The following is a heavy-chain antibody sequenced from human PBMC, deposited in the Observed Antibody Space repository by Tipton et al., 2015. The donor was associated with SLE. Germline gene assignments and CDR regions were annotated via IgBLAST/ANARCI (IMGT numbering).Heavy chain of an antibody. CDR3: ARMSSYSSGFDY. Sequence: TLSLTCAVSGGSISSGGYSWSWIRQPPGKGLEWIGYIYHSGSTYYNPSLKSRVTISVDRSKNQFSLKLSSVTAADTAVYYCARMSSYSSGFDYWGQGTLVTVSS. CDR2: IYHSGST. J-gene: IGHJ4*02. D-gene: IGHD6-19*01. CDR1: GGSISSGGYS. V-gene: IGHV4-30-2*01.